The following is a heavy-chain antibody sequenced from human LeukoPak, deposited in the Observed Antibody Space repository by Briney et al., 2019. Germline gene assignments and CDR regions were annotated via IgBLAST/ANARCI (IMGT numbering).Heavy chain of an antibody. Sequence: GGSLRLSCAASRFTFRSYEMNWVRQAPGKGLEWVSYISSSGNTIYYADSVKGRFTISRDNAKNPLYLQMNSLRAEDTAVYYCARAPSAANVLWFDPWGQGTLVTVSS. CDR1: RFTFRSYE. V-gene: IGHV3-48*03. J-gene: IGHJ5*02. CDR2: ISSSGNTI. D-gene: IGHD2-2*01. CDR3: ARAPSAANVLWFDP.